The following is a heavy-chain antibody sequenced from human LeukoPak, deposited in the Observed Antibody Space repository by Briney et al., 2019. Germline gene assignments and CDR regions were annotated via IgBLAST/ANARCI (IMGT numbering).Heavy chain of an antibody. J-gene: IGHJ6*02. V-gene: IGHV6-1*01. D-gene: IGHD3-22*01. CDR3: ARDYYDSRGHHAQGMDV. CDR1: GDSVSSNSAA. Sequence: SQTLSLTCAISGDSVSSNSAARNWIRQSPSRGLEWLGRTYYRSKWYNDYAVSVKSRITINPDTSKNQFSLQLNSVTPEDTAVYYCARDYYDSRGHHAQGMDVWGQGTTVTVSS. CDR2: TYYRSKWYN.